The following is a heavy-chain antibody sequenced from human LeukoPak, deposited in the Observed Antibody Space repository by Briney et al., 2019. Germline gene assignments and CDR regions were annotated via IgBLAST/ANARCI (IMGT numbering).Heavy chain of an antibody. CDR2: INPSGGST. D-gene: IGHD6-19*01. CDR3: ARQGTYSSAIGMGY. CDR1: GYTFNNHY. V-gene: IGHV1-46*02. Sequence: ASVKVSCKASGYTFNNHYMYWVRQAPGQGLEWMGVINPSGGSTSYAQKFQGRVTMTRDTSTRTVYMEVNSLRSEGTAVYYCARQGTYSSAIGMGYWGQGTLVTVSS. J-gene: IGHJ4*02.